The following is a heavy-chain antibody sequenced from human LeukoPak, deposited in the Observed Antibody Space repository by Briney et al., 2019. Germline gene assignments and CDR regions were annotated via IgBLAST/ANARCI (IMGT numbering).Heavy chain of an antibody. Sequence: SETLSLTCTVSGGSISSYYWSWIRQPPGKGLEWIGEINHSGSTNYNPSLKSRVTISVDTSKNQFSLKLSSVTAADTAVYYCARLSGVFTMIAYDYWGQGTLVTVSS. CDR3: ARLSGVFTMIAYDY. CDR1: GGSISSYY. CDR2: INHSGST. J-gene: IGHJ4*02. D-gene: IGHD3-22*01. V-gene: IGHV4-34*01.